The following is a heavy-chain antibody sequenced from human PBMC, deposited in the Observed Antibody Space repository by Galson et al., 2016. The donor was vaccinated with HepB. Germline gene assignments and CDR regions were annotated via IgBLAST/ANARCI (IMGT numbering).Heavy chain of an antibody. J-gene: IGHJ4*02. V-gene: IGHV3-30*18. CDR1: GFTFNNYG. Sequence: SLRLSCAASGFTFNNYGMHWVRQAPGKGLEWVAADSMDGRRKFYADSVKGRFTISRDNSKNTLYLQMNSLRAEDTAVYYCAKGLRFLEWQNYFDYWGQGTLVTVSS. D-gene: IGHD3-3*01. CDR2: DSMDGRRK. CDR3: AKGLRFLEWQNYFDY.